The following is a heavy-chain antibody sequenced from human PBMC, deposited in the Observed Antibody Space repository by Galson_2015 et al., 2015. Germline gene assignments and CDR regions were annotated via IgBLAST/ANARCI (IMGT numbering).Heavy chain of an antibody. V-gene: IGHV3-48*03. Sequence: SLRLSCAASGFTFSSYEMNWVRQAPGKGLEWVSYISSSGSTIYYADSVKGRFTISRDNAKNSLYLQMNSLRAEDTAVYYCARIYPYCSGGSCYDYYYYYMDVWGKGTTVTVSS. CDR1: GFTFSSYE. D-gene: IGHD2-15*01. CDR2: ISSSGSTI. CDR3: ARIYPYCSGGSCYDYYYYYMDV. J-gene: IGHJ6*03.